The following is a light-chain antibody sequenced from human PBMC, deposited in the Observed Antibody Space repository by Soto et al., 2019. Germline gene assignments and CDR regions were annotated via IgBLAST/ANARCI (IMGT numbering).Light chain of an antibody. CDR3: QQSYTTPLT. Sequence: DIQMTQSPSSLSASVGDRVTIICRASQSISIYVDWYQQKPGKAPKLLIYAASVLQGWVPSRFSRSGSGTDFTLTISSLQPEDFATYYCQQSYTTPLTFGGGTMVEIK. CDR2: AAS. V-gene: IGKV1-39*01. J-gene: IGKJ4*01. CDR1: QSISIY.